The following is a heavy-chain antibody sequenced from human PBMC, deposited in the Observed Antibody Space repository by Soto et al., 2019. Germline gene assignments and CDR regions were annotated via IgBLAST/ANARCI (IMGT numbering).Heavy chain of an antibody. J-gene: IGHJ4*02. D-gene: IGHD6-19*01. V-gene: IGHV2-5*02. CDR1: GFSLNTAGVG. CDR2: IYWDDDK. CDR3: ARRRGGFGGGWTTPYFDY. Sequence: QITLKESGPTVVKPTQTLTLTCSLSGFSLNTAGVGVGWIRQPPGKALEWLAVIYWDDDKSWNPSLRDRLTINRDASDDQVVLTVTNMDPVDTGTYYCARRRGGFGGGWTTPYFDYCGQGTLVTVSS.